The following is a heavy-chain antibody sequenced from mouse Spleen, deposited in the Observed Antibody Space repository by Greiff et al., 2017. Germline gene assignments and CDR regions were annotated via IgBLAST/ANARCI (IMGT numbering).Heavy chain of an antibody. CDR2: INPYNGGT. D-gene: IGHD1-1*01. CDR1: GYTFTDYY. J-gene: IGHJ1*01. Sequence: EVKLVESGPVLVKPGASVKMSCKASGYTFTDYYMNWVKQSHGKSLEWIGVINPYNGGTSYNQKFKGKATLTVDKSSSTAYMELNSLTSEDSAVYYCARRHYYGPWYFDVWGAGTTVTVSS. CDR3: ARRHYYGPWYFDV. V-gene: IGHV1-19*01.